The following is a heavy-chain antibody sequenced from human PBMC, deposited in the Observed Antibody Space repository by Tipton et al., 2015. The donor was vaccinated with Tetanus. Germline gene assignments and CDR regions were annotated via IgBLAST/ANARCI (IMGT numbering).Heavy chain of an antibody. J-gene: IGHJ6*02. CDR2: IYYSGNT. D-gene: IGHD3-3*01. Sequence: TLSLTCTVSGGSISSSTYYWGWIRQPPGKGLEWIGSIYYSGNTYYNPALKSRVTMSVDTSKNQFSLKLSSVTAADTAVYYCARDSPYYDFWSGRIIADYYYYYGMDVWGQGTSVTVSS. V-gene: IGHV4-39*07. CDR1: GGSISSSTYY. CDR3: ARDSPYYDFWSGRIIADYYYYYGMDV.